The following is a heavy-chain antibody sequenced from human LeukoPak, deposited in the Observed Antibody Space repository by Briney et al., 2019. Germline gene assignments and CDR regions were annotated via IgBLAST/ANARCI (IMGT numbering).Heavy chain of an antibody. CDR1: GFTFSSYA. CDR3: ANPWTTVTTYSDY. CDR2: ISGSGGST. D-gene: IGHD4-17*01. Sequence: PGGSLRLSCAASGFTFSSYAMSWVRRAPGKGLEWVSGISGSGGSTYYADSVKGRFTISRDNSKNTLYLQMNSLRAEDTAVYYCANPWTTVTTYSDYWGQGTLVTVSS. V-gene: IGHV3-23*01. J-gene: IGHJ4*02.